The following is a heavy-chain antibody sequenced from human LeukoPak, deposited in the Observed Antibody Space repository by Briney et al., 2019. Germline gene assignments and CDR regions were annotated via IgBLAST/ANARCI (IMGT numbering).Heavy chain of an antibody. Sequence: GGSLRLSCAAPGFTFSSYGMHWVRQAPGKGLEWVAVIWYDGSNKYYADSVKGRFTISRDNSKNTLYLQMNSLRAEDTAVYYCARALRNSWHVDYWGQGTLVTVSS. J-gene: IGHJ4*02. CDR3: ARALRNSWHVDY. CDR1: GFTFSSYG. V-gene: IGHV3-33*01. D-gene: IGHD6-13*01. CDR2: IWYDGSNK.